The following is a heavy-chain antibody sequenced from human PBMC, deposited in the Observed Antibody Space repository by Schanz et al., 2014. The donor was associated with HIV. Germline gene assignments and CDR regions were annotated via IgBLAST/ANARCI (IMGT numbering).Heavy chain of an antibody. CDR1: GYTFTSYD. D-gene: IGHD2-2*01. V-gene: IGHV1-18*01. CDR3: AKSRFQLHWFDS. CDR2: ISAYKGNT. J-gene: IGHJ5*01. Sequence: QVQLVQSGAEVKKPGASVKVSCKASGYTFTSYDINWVRQAPGQGLEWMGWISAYKGNTNYAQKLQGRVTMTTDTSTNTAYMELRRLRSDDTAVYYCAKSRFQLHWFDSWGQGTLVTVSS.